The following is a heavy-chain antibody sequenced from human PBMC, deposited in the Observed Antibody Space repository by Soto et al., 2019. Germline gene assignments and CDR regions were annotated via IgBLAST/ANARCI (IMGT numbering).Heavy chain of an antibody. CDR2: ISWNSNII. Sequence: EVQLVESGGGLVQPGRSLRLSCAASGFTFDDYAMHWVRRVPGKGLEWVSSISWNSNIIGYADSVKGRFTISRDNAKNSLYLQMNSLRPEDTALYYCANGGPDGLCSGGRCYFDYWGQGSLVTVSS. D-gene: IGHD2-15*01. CDR1: GFTFDDYA. V-gene: IGHV3-9*01. J-gene: IGHJ4*02. CDR3: ANGGPDGLCSGGRCYFDY.